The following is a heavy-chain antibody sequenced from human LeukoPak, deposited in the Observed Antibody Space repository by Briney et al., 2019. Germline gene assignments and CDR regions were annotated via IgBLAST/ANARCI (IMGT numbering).Heavy chain of an antibody. V-gene: IGHV3-74*01. CDR2: INSDGIST. J-gene: IGHJ4*02. Sequence: GGSLRLSCAASGFTFSNYWMHWVRQAPGKGLVWVSRINSDGISTGYADSVKGRFTVSRDNAKKTLYLQMNSLRAEDTAVYYCARDVGNFGYWGQGTLVTVSS. CDR3: ARDVGNFGY. CDR1: GFTFSNYW.